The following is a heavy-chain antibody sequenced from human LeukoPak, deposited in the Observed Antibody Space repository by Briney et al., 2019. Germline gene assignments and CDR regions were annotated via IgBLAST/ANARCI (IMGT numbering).Heavy chain of an antibody. CDR2: ISGSGGST. CDR1: GFTFSSYA. Sequence: GGSLRLSCAASGFTFSSYAMSWVRQAPGKGLEWISAISGSGGSTYYADSVKGRFTISRDNSKNTLYLQMNSLRAEDTAVYYCARSRGGIAASPNWFDPWGQGTLVTVSS. J-gene: IGHJ5*02. CDR3: ARSRGGIAASPNWFDP. D-gene: IGHD6-13*01. V-gene: IGHV3-23*01.